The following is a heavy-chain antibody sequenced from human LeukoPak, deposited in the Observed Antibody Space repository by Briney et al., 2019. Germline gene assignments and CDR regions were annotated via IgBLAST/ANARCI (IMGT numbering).Heavy chain of an antibody. CDR3: ARDRSLGRYYYMDV. CDR1: GGSISSYY. D-gene: IGHD7-27*01. Sequence: PSETLSLTCTVSGGSISSYYWSWIRQPPGKGLEWIGYIYYSGSTNYNPSLKSRVTISVDTSKNQFSLKLSSVTAADTAVYYCARDRSLGRYYYMDVWGKGTTVTVSS. CDR2: IYYSGST. J-gene: IGHJ6*03. V-gene: IGHV4-59*01.